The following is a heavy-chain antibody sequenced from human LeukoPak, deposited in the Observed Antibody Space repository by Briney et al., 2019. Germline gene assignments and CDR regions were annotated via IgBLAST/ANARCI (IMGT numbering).Heavy chain of an antibody. Sequence: GGSLRLSCAASGFTFSDYCMSWIRQAPGKGLEWVSYISSSGSTIYYADSVKGRFTISRDNAKNSLYLQMNSLRAEDTAVYYCAREARKRWLQFRSYYYGMDVWGQGTTVTVSS. CDR1: GFTFSDYC. J-gene: IGHJ6*02. V-gene: IGHV3-11*01. D-gene: IGHD5-24*01. CDR3: AREARKRWLQFRSYYYGMDV. CDR2: ISSSGSTI.